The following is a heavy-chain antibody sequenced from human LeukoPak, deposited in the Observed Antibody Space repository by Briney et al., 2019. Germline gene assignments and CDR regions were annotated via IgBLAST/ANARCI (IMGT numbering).Heavy chain of an antibody. V-gene: IGHV3-66*02. D-gene: IGHD3-3*01. CDR2: IYSGGST. Sequence: PGGSLRLSCAASGFTVSSNYMSWVRQAPGKGLEWVSVIYSGGSTYYADSVKGRFTISRDNSKNTLYLQMNSLRAEDTAVYYCARPRGAYYDFSSGPRGPDAFDIWGQGTMVTVSS. CDR3: ARPRGAYYDFSSGPRGPDAFDI. CDR1: GFTVSSNY. J-gene: IGHJ3*02.